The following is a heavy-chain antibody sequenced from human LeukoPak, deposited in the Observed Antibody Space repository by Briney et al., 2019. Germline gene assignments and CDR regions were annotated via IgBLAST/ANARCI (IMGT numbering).Heavy chain of an antibody. CDR2: ITNRGTSM. CDR3: AREPRGSYSTFDF. J-gene: IGHJ3*01. Sequence: GGSLRLSCTASGFTFSDYYMSWIRQAQGKGLEWVSYITNRGTSMIYAESVKGRFTISRDNTENSLFLQMNSLRAEDTAVYYCAREPRGSYSTFDFWGQGTTVTVSS. CDR1: GFTFSDYY. V-gene: IGHV3-11*01. D-gene: IGHD1-26*01.